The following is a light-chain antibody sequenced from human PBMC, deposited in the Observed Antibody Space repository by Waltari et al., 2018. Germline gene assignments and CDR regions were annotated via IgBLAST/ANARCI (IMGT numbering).Light chain of an antibody. CDR3: SSYTSSSTVV. Sequence: QSALTQPASVSGSPGQSITISCTGTSSDVGGYKYVFWYQQHPGKAPKLMIYEVINRPSGLSTRFSGSKSGNTASLTISGLQAEDEADYYCSSYTSSSTVVFGGGTKLTVL. J-gene: IGLJ2*01. V-gene: IGLV2-14*01. CDR1: SSDVGGYKY. CDR2: EVI.